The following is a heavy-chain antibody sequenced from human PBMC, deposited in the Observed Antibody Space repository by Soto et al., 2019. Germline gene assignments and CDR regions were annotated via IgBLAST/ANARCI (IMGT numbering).Heavy chain of an antibody. CDR3: AKGGGTSAHFYYYGMDF. CDR1: GFTFDDYA. CDR2: ISWNSGSK. V-gene: IGHV3-9*01. D-gene: IGHD2-15*01. J-gene: IGHJ6*02. Sequence: EVQLVESGGGLVQPGRSLRLSCAVSGFTFDDYAMHWVRQAPGKGLEWVSGISWNSGSKGYADSVKGRFTISRDNAKNSLYLQMNSLRAEDTALYYCAKGGGTSAHFYYYGMDFWGQGTTVTVSS.